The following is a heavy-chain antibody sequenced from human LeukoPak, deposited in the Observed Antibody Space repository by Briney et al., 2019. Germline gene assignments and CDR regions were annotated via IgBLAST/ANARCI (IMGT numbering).Heavy chain of an antibody. CDR2: ISDSGGSA. CDR1: GFTFDNYA. J-gene: IGHJ4*02. Sequence: GGSLRLSCAASGFTFDNYAISCVRQAPGKGLEWVSAISDSGGSASYADSVKGRFTISRDNSKNTLYLQMNSLRAEDTAIYYCARIGSGWYRVDYWGQGTLVTVSS. D-gene: IGHD6-19*01. V-gene: IGHV3-23*01. CDR3: ARIGSGWYRVDY.